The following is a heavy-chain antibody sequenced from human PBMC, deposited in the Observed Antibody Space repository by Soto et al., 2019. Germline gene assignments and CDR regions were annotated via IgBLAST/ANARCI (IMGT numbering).Heavy chain of an antibody. V-gene: IGHV3-30-3*01. CDR2: ISYDGSNK. Sequence: GGSLRLSCAASGFTFSSYAMHWVRQAPGKGLEWVAVISYDGSNKYYADSVKGRFTISRDNSKNTLYLQMNSLRAEDTAVYYCARDWDSSSWYYFDYWGQGTLGTVSS. J-gene: IGHJ4*02. D-gene: IGHD6-13*01. CDR1: GFTFSSYA. CDR3: ARDWDSSSWYYFDY.